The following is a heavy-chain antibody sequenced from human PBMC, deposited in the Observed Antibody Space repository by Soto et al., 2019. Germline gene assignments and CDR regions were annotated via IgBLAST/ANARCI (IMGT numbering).Heavy chain of an antibody. Sequence: QVQLVQSGAEVKKPGASVKVSCKASGYTFTSYGISWVRQAPGQGLEWMGWIIAYNGNTNYAQKLQGRVTMTTGTTSSTAYMALRCLRSDDTAVYYCAREGSVVVLAGPFYYYYGMDVWCQGTTVTVSS. CDR3: AREGSVVVLAGPFYYYYGMDV. CDR1: GYTFTSYG. D-gene: IGHD2-15*01. V-gene: IGHV1-18*04. CDR2: IIAYNGNT. J-gene: IGHJ6*02.